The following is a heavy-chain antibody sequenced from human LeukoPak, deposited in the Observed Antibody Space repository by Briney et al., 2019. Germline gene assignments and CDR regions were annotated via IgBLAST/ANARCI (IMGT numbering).Heavy chain of an antibody. CDR2: INAGNGYT. D-gene: IGHD3-22*01. V-gene: IGHV1-3*01. CDR3: ARGEDASGYSSVGDY. J-gene: IGHJ4*02. CDR1: GYTFTSYA. Sequence: GASVKVSCKASGYTFTSYAIHWVRQAPGQRLEWMGWINAGNGYTKYSQNFQGRVTITRDTSASAAYMELSSLRSEDTAVYYCARGEDASGYSSVGDYWGQGTLVTVSS.